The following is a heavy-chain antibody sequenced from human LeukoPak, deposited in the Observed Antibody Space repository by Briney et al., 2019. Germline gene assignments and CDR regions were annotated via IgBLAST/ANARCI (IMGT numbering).Heavy chain of an antibody. CDR2: ISYSGST. Sequence: KPSETLSLTCTVSGGSISSYYWSWIRQPPGKGLEWIGYISYSGSTNFNPSLKSRVTISVDTSKNQFSLKLSSVTAADTAVYYCARPAGYCSGSNCYAYFDFWGQGTLVTVSS. CDR1: GGSISSYY. CDR3: ARPAGYCSGSNCYAYFDF. D-gene: IGHD2-2*01. V-gene: IGHV4-59*08. J-gene: IGHJ4*02.